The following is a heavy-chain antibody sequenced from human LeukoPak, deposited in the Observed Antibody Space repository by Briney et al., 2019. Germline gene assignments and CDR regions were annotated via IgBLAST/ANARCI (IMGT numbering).Heavy chain of an antibody. Sequence: ASVKVSCKASGYIFTDYYMHWVRQAPGQELGWMGRINPNSGGTNYAQKFQGRVTMTRNTSISTAYMELSSLRSEDTAVYYCARRPLGSGRPYFDYWGQGTLVTVSP. CDR2: INPNSGGT. J-gene: IGHJ4*02. D-gene: IGHD6-19*01. V-gene: IGHV1/OR15-1*04. CDR1: GYIFTDYY. CDR3: ARRPLGSGRPYFDY.